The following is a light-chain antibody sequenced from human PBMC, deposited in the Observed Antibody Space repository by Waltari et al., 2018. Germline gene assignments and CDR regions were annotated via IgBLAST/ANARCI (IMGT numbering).Light chain of an antibody. V-gene: IGKV3-20*01. Sequence: ILLTQSPGTLSLSPGERATLFCRAAQSLGSRYLAWYQQKPGQSPRLLIYGAFTRAPGTPDRFSGGGSGTDFTLTISRLELEDFAVYYCQEFGGSFGGGTKVE. J-gene: IGKJ4*01. CDR2: GAF. CDR1: QSLGSRY. CDR3: QEFGGS.